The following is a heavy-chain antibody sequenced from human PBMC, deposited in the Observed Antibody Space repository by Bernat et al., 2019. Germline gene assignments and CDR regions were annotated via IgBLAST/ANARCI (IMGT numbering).Heavy chain of an antibody. Sequence: QVQLVESGGGVVQPGRSLRLSCAASGFTFSSYGMHWVRQAPGKGLEWVAVIWYDGSNKYYADSVKGRFTISRDNSKNTLYLQMNSLRAEDTAVYYCASRRYYYDSSGSDAFDIWGQGTMVTVSS. D-gene: IGHD3-22*01. CDR3: ASRRYYYDSSGSDAFDI. CDR1: GFTFSSYG. V-gene: IGHV3-33*01. CDR2: IWYDGSNK. J-gene: IGHJ3*02.